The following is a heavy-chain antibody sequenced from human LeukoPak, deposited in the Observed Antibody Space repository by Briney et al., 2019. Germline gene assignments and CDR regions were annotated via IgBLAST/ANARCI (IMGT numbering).Heavy chain of an antibody. V-gene: IGHV3-23*01. CDR2: ISGSGDRT. Sequence: PGGSLRLSCAASGFTFSNAWMYWVRQAPGKGLEWVSSISGSGDRTYYADSVKGRFTISRDNSKNTLYLQMNSLRAEDTAIYYCAKGGPYSNSWGGMYDHWGQGTLVTVSS. J-gene: IGHJ4*02. D-gene: IGHD6-13*01. CDR1: GFTFSNAW. CDR3: AKGGPYSNSWGGMYDH.